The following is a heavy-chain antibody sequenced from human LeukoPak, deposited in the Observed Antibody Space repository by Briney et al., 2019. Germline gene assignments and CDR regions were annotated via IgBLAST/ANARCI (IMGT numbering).Heavy chain of an antibody. J-gene: IGHJ3*02. CDR3: ARERGIWAVAVGYGLAFDI. V-gene: IGHV1-69*13. CDR2: IIPIFGTA. D-gene: IGHD6-19*01. Sequence: SVNVSCKASGYTFTSYGISWVRQAPGQGLEWMGGIIPIFGTANYAQKFQGRVTITADESTSTAYMELSSLRSEDTAVYYCARERGIWAVAVGYGLAFDIWGQGTMVTVSS. CDR1: GYTFTSYG.